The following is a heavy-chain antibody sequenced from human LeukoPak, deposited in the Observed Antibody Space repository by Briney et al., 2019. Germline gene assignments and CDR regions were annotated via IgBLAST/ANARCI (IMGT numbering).Heavy chain of an antibody. CDR1: GYTFTSYY. CDR3: AREGRGYYYYYMDV. V-gene: IGHV1-2*02. CDR2: INPNSGGT. Sequence: ASVKVSCKASGYTFTSYYMHWVRQAPGQGLEWMGWINPNSGGTNYAQKFQGRVTMTRDTSISTAYMELSRLRSDDTAVYYCAREGRGYYYYYMDVWGKGTTVTVSS. J-gene: IGHJ6*03.